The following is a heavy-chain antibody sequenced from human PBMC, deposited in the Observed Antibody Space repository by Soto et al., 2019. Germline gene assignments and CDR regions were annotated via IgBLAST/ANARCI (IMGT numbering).Heavy chain of an antibody. CDR2: IYYSGST. V-gene: IGHV4-31*03. CDR1: GGSISSGGYY. D-gene: IGHD2-2*01. CDR3: ARGYCSSTSGSLGGGGYGMDV. J-gene: IGHJ6*02. Sequence: QVQLQESGPGLVKPSQTLSLTCTVSGGSISSGGYYWSWIRQHPGKGLEWIGYIYYSGSTYYNPYLKSRVNISVDTSKNQFSLKLSSVTAADTAVYYCARGYCSSTSGSLGGGGYGMDVWGQGTTVTVSS.